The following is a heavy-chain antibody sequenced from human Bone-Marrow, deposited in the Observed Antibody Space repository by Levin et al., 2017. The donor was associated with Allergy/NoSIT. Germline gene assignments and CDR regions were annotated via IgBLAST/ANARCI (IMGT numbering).Heavy chain of an antibody. V-gene: IGHV3-23*01. D-gene: IGHD1-1*01. J-gene: IGHJ6*02. CDR2: ISGSGGKT. CDR1: GFTFSSYA. CDR3: VKMQLDRAGFGMDV. Sequence: PGGSLRLSCAASGFTFSSYAMSWVRQAPGKGLEWVSAISGSGGKTYYTDSVKGRFTISRDNSKNTLYLQMDSLRAEDTAVYYCVKMQLDRAGFGMDVWGQGTTVTVSS.